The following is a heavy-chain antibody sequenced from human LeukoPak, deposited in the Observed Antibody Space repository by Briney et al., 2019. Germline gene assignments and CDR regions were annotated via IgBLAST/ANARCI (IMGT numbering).Heavy chain of an antibody. CDR1: GYTFTGYY. Sequence: GASVKVSCKASGYTFTGYYMHWVRQAPGQGLEWMGWINPNSGGTNYAQKFQGRVTMTRDTSISAAYMELSRLRSDDTAVYYCARDPGNVVYYYGMDVWGQGTTVTVSS. J-gene: IGHJ6*02. V-gene: IGHV1-2*02. D-gene: IGHD1-1*01. CDR3: ARDPGNVVYYYGMDV. CDR2: INPNSGGT.